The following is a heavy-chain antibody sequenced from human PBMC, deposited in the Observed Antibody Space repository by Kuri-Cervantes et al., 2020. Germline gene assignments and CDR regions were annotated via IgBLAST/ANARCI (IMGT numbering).Heavy chain of an antibody. Sequence: SETLSLTCTVSGGSISSGGYYWTWIRQHPGKGLEWIGSIYYSGSTYYNPSLKSRVTISVDTYKNLFSLKPSAVADADTAVYYCARPKKNGLDKGNIVYWGQGTLVTVSS. CDR2: IYYSGST. CDR3: ARPKKNGLDKGNIVY. V-gene: IGHV4-39*01. J-gene: IGHJ4*02. CDR1: GGSISSGGYY. D-gene: IGHD2/OR15-2a*01.